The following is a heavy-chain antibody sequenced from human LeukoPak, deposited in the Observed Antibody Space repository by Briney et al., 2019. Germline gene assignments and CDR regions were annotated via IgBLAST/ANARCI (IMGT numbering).Heavy chain of an antibody. CDR3: ARLDSSSWYSNYYYYYYMDV. J-gene: IGHJ6*03. V-gene: IGHV4-39*01. Sequence: PSETLSLTCTVSGGSISSGSYYWGWIRQPPGKGLEWIGSIYYSGSTYYNPSLKSRVTISVDTSKNQFSLKLSSVTAADTAVYYCARLDSSSWYSNYYYYYYMDVWGKGTTVTISS. CDR2: IYYSGST. CDR1: GGSISSGSYY. D-gene: IGHD6-13*01.